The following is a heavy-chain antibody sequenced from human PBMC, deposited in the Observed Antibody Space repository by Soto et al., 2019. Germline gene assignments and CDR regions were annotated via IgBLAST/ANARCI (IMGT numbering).Heavy chain of an antibody. Sequence: SVKVSCKASGGTFSSYTISWVRQAPGQGLEWMGRIIPILGIANYAQKFQGRVTITADKSTSTAYMELSSLRSEDTAVHYCARKITYYYGSGSYKADAFDIWG. CDR3: ARKITYYYGSGSYKADAFDI. D-gene: IGHD3-10*01. J-gene: IGHJ3*02. CDR2: IIPILGIA. CDR1: GGTFSSYT. V-gene: IGHV1-69*02.